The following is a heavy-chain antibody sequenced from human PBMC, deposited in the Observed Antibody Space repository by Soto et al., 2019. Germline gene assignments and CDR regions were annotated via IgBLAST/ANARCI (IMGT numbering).Heavy chain of an antibody. CDR2: ISYDGDNK. CDR1: GFTFSYHA. D-gene: IGHD1-1*01. Sequence: QVQLVESGGGVVPPGRSLRLSCAASGFTFSYHALNWVRQAPGKGLEWVAVISYDGDNKYIAESVKGRFTISRDKSKNTVSLQMTSLRTENTPMYFCARATTTSAFSAMDVWGQGTTVTVSS. V-gene: IGHV3-30-3*01. J-gene: IGHJ6*02. CDR3: ARATTTSAFSAMDV.